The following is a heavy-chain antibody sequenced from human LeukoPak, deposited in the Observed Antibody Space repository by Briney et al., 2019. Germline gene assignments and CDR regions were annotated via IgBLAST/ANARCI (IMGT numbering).Heavy chain of an antibody. J-gene: IGHJ3*02. V-gene: IGHV4-34*01. CDR3: AREPNRRYYYGSGLYAFDI. CDR2: INHSGST. D-gene: IGHD3-10*01. CDR1: GGSFSGYY. Sequence: PSETLSLTCAVYGGSFSGYYWSWIRQPPGKGLEWIGEINHSGSTNYNPSLKSRVTISVDTSKNQFSLKLSSVTAADTAVYYCAREPNRRYYYGSGLYAFDIWGQGTMVTVSS.